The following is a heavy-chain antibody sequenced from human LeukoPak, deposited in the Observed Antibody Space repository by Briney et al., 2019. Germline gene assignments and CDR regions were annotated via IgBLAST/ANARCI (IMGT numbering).Heavy chain of an antibody. D-gene: IGHD6-13*01. J-gene: IGHJ3*02. CDR2: IIPIVGTA. Sequence: SVKLSCKASGGTFSSYAISWVRQAPGQGLEWMGRIIPIVGTANYAQKFQGRVTMTTDESTSTTYMELSSLRSEDTAVYYCAREVAAAGTRAFDIWGQGTMVTVSS. CDR3: AREVAAAGTRAFDI. CDR1: GGTFSSYA. V-gene: IGHV1-69*05.